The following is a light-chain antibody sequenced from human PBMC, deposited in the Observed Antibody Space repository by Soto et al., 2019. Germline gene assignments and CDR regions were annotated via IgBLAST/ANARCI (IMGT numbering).Light chain of an antibody. J-gene: IGKJ5*01. CDR1: QRINDN. Sequence: EIVMTQSQATLSVSPGERATLSCSASQRINDNLAWYQQKPGQAPRLLIYDASTRANGIPARVSGSGSGTEFTLTISSLQSEDFAVYYCQQYNNWFSITFGQGTRLEIK. V-gene: IGKV3-15*01. CDR2: DAS. CDR3: QQYNNWFSIT.